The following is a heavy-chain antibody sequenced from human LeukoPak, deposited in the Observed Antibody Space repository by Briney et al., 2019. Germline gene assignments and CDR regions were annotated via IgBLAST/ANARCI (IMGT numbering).Heavy chain of an antibody. J-gene: IGHJ5*02. CDR2: INPNSGGT. V-gene: IGHV1-2*02. Sequence: ASVKVSCKASAYTFTGYYMHWVRQAPGQGLERMGWINPNSGGTNYAQKFQGRVTMTRDTSISTAYMELSRLRSDDTAVYYCARPKQGSSAPRSWFDPWGQGTLVTVSS. D-gene: IGHD2-2*01. CDR1: AYTFTGYY. CDR3: ARPKQGSSAPRSWFDP.